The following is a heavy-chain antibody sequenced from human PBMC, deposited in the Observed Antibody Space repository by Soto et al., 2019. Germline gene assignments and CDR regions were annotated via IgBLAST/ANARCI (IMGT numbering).Heavy chain of an antibody. CDR2: ISGSGGST. V-gene: IGHV3-23*01. J-gene: IGHJ4*02. CDR3: ANYPLVGTTKGGTVDY. CDR1: GFTFSSYA. D-gene: IGHD3-16*01. Sequence: GGSLRLSCAASGFTFSSYAMSWVRQAPGKGLEWVSAISGSGGSTYYADSVKGRFTISRDNSKNTLYLQMNSLRAEVTAVYYCANYPLVGTTKGGTVDYWGQGTLVTVSS.